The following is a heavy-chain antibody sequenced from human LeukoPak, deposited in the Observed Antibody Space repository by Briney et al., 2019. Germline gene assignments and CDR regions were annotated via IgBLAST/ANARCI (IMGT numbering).Heavy chain of an antibody. J-gene: IGHJ5*02. CDR2: IKQDGSEK. V-gene: IGHV3-7*01. CDR1: GFTFSSYW. Sequence: GGSLRLSCAASGFTFSSYWMSWVRQAPGKGLEWVANIKQDGSEKYYVDSVKGRFTISRDNAKNSLYLQMNSLRAEDTAVYYCAGRDIVVVPAARFDPWGQGTLVAVSS. CDR3: AGRDIVVVPAARFDP. D-gene: IGHD2-2*01.